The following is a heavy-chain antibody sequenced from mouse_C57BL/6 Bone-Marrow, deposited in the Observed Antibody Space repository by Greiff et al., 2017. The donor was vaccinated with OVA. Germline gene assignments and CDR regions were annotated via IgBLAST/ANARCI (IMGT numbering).Heavy chain of an antibody. CDR2: IWTGGGT. CDR3: ARNHGSSYWYFDV. V-gene: IGHV2-9-1*01. CDR1: GFSLTSYA. D-gene: IGHD1-1*01. Sequence: QVQLQQSGPGLVAPSQSLSITCTVSGFSLTSYAISWVRQPPGQGLEWLGVIWTGGGTNYNSALKSRLSISKDNSKSQVFLKMNSLQADDTARYYCARNHGSSYWYFDVWGTGTTVTVSS. J-gene: IGHJ1*03.